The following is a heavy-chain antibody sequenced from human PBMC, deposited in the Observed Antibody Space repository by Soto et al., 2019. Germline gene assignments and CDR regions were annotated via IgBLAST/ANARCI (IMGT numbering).Heavy chain of an antibody. V-gene: IGHV3-21*04. D-gene: IGHD5-12*01. CDR1: GFTFSSYS. CDR3: VIGTGFLATTQPSYHYYYMDV. J-gene: IGHJ6*03. Sequence: GGSLRLSCAASGFTFSSYSMNWVRQAPGKGLEWVSSISSSSSYIYYADSVKGRFTISRDNAKNSLYLQMNSLRSEDTAVYYCVIGTGFLATTQPSYHYYYMDVWGKGTTVTVSS. CDR2: ISSSSSYI.